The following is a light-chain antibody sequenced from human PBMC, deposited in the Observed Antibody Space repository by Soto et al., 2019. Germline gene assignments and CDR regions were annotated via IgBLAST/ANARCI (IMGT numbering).Light chain of an antibody. CDR1: QTITGSY. J-gene: IGKJ1*01. V-gene: IGKV3-20*01. Sequence: EIVLTQSPGILSLSPGERATLSCRASQTITGSYLAWYQQKPGQAPRLLIYGASIRATGIPDRFSGSGSGADFTLTISRLEPEDFAVYYCQQYGSSPRKFGQGTKVEIK. CDR3: QQYGSSPRK. CDR2: GAS.